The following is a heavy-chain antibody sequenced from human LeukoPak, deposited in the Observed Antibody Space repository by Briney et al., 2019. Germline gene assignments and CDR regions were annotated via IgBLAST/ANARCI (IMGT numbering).Heavy chain of an antibody. CDR3: ARGMSRVAAVGL. J-gene: IGHJ1*01. CDR1: GFSINTAHY. Sequence: SETLSLTCAVSGFSINTAHYWGWVRQPPGEGLEWIGSISHSGSAYYNPSLKSRVTISLDASKNQFSLKVTSVTAADTAVYYCARGMSRVAAVGLWGRATHVTVSS. D-gene: IGHD6-13*01. V-gene: IGHV4-38-2*01. CDR2: ISHSGSA.